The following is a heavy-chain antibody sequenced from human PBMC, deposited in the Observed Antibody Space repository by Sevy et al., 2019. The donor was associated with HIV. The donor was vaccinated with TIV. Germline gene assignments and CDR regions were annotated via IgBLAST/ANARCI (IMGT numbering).Heavy chain of an antibody. V-gene: IGHV4-38-2*02. D-gene: IGHD6-13*01. CDR3: ARVRGAAGGTCDY. J-gene: IGHJ4*02. Sequence: SETLSLTCTVSGYSISSGHYWGWVRQPPGKGLEGLGSIYNSGSTYQNPSLKSRVTVPVDPSKNQVSLELNSVTAADTAVYYCARVRGAAGGTCDYWGQGILVTVSS. CDR2: IYNSGST. CDR1: GYSISSGHY.